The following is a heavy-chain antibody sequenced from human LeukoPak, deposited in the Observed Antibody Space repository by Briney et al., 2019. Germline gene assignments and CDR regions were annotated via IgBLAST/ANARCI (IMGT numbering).Heavy chain of an antibody. D-gene: IGHD5-18*01. Sequence: SETLSLICTVSGGSINSGSYYWSWIRQPAGKGLEWIGLIYISGSTNYNPSLKSRVTISIDTSKNKFSLKLSSVTAVDTAVYYCARVRLPPYYYYYYYTDVWGKGTTVTVSS. CDR1: GGSINSGSYY. J-gene: IGHJ6*03. CDR2: IYISGST. V-gene: IGHV4-61*02. CDR3: ARVRLPPYYYYYYYTDV.